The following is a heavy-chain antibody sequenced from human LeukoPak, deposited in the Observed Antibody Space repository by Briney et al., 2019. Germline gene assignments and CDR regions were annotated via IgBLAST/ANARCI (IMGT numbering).Heavy chain of an antibody. Sequence: SETLSLTCTVSGGSITSYYLNWIRQPAGKGLEWIGRMYSSGSSNYNPSLKSRVTMSVDTSKNQFSLKLSSVTAADTAVYYCARWDFYGDYVDYWGQGTLVTVSS. CDR1: GGSITSYY. J-gene: IGHJ4*02. D-gene: IGHD4-17*01. CDR2: MYSSGSS. CDR3: ARWDFYGDYVDY. V-gene: IGHV4-4*07.